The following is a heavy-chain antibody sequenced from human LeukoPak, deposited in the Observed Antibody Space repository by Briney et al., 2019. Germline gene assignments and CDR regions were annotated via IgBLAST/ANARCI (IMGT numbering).Heavy chain of an antibody. D-gene: IGHD6-19*01. J-gene: IGHJ4*02. Sequence: GGSLRLSCAASGFTVSSKYMSWVRQAPGKGLEWVSVIYSGSSTDYADSVKGRFTISRDNSKNTLYLQMSSLRAEDTAVYYCARIAVAGTAGRDDYWGQGTLVTVSS. CDR3: ARIAVAGTAGRDDY. CDR2: IYSGSST. CDR1: GFTVSSKY. V-gene: IGHV3-53*01.